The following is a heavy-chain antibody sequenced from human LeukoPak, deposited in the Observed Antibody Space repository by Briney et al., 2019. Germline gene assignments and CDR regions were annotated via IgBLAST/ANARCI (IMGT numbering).Heavy chain of an antibody. D-gene: IGHD3-10*01. CDR2: ISGSGSGGST. J-gene: IGHJ3*02. CDR1: GFTFSSSA. Sequence: PGGSLRLSCAASGFTFSSSAMSWVRQAPGKGLEWVSNISGSGSGGSTYYADSVKGRFTISRDNSKNTLYLQMNSLRAEDTAVYYCARGLPRSPLTQYGSETDAFDIWGQGTMVTVSS. V-gene: IGHV3-23*01. CDR3: ARGLPRSPLTQYGSETDAFDI.